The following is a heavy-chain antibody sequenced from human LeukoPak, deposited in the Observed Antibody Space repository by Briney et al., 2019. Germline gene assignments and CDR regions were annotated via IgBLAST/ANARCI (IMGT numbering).Heavy chain of an antibody. CDR1: GGSMSPFY. CDR3: AVNSTKHTFDI. D-gene: IGHD1-1*01. CDR2: IYYSGGT. V-gene: IGHV4-59*08. Sequence: SETLSLTCTVSGGSMSPFYWSWIRQSPGKGLEWIGSIYYSGGTNYNPSLKSRVTISVDTSKNQFSLALSSVTAADTAVYYCAVNSTKHTFDIWGQGTMVTVSS. J-gene: IGHJ3*02.